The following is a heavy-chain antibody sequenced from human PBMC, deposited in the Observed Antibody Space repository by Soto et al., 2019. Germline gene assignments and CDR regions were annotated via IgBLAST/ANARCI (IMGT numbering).Heavy chain of an antibody. D-gene: IGHD6-19*01. V-gene: IGHV6-1*01. CDR2: TYYRSKWYN. CDR3: ARGVAAPTWGNDYGMDV. J-gene: IGHJ6*02. CDR1: GDSVSSNNAA. Sequence: PSQTLSLTCALSGDSVSSNNAAWNWIRQSPSRGLEWLGRTYYRSKWYNDYAVSVKSRITINPDTSKNQFSLQLNSVTPEDTAVYYCARGVAAPTWGNDYGMDVWGQGTTVTVSS.